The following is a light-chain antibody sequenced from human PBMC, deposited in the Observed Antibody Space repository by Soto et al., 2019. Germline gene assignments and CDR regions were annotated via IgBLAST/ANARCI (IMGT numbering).Light chain of an antibody. CDR1: QAIGIY. CDR3: QKYSGAPPT. V-gene: IGKV1-27*01. Sequence: DIQMTQSPSSPSTSVGDRVTITCRASQAIGIYLAWYQQKPGKVPKLLIYAASTLQSGVPSRFSGSGSGTDFTLTINSLQPEDVATYYCQKYSGAPPTFGQGTKVEIK. J-gene: IGKJ1*01. CDR2: AAS.